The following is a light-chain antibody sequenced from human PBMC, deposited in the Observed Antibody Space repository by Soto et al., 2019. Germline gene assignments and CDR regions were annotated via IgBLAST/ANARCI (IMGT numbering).Light chain of an antibody. CDR1: QSVSKY. CDR3: QQSYSTPGT. Sequence: DIQMTQSPSSLSASVGDRVTITCRASQSVSKYLNWYQQNPGKAPKLLIYGAISLHSGVPSRFSGSGSGTYCTRTISNLQPEDFASYDCQQSYSTPGTFGQGTKVEIK. CDR2: GAI. V-gene: IGKV1-39*01. J-gene: IGKJ1*01.